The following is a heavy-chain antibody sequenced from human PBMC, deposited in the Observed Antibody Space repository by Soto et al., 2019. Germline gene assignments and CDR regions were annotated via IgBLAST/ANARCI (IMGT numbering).Heavy chain of an antibody. J-gene: IGHJ4*02. CDR1: GGSISRSSYY. CDR3: ARHYYDSSGYYHFDY. Sequence: QLQLQESGPGLVKPSETLSLTCTVSGGSISRSSYYWGWIRQPPGKGLEWIGSIYYSGSTYYNPSLKSRVIISVDTSKDQFSLKLSSVTAADTAVYYCARHYYDSSGYYHFDYWGQGTLVTVSS. D-gene: IGHD3-22*01. CDR2: IYYSGST. V-gene: IGHV4-39*01.